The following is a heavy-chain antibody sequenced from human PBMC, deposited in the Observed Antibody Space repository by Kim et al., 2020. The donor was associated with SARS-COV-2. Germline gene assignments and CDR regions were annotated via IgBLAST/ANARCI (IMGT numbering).Heavy chain of an antibody. CDR3: ARGRPMDV. Sequence: DGTKSYPQKFQGSVTMTRDTSTSTVYMEQSSLGSEDTAMYYCARGRPMDVWGKGTTVTVSS. CDR2: DGTK. J-gene: IGHJ6*03. V-gene: IGHV1-46*01.